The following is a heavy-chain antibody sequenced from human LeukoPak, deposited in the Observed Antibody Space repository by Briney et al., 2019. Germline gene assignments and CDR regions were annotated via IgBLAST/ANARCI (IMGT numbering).Heavy chain of an antibody. CDR2: IEQDGGEK. CDR3: ARASDPWLQLT. Sequence: GGSLRLSCAASGFTFSNYWMIWVRQAPGKGLEWVGNIEQDGGEKRYADSVRGRFSISRDNAQTSLYLQMNSLRAEDTAVYYCARASDPWLQLTWGQGTLVTVSS. D-gene: IGHD5-24*01. CDR1: GFTFSNYW. J-gene: IGHJ5*02. V-gene: IGHV3-7*03.